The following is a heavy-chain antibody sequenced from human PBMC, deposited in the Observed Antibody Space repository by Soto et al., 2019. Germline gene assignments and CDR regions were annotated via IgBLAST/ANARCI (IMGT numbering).Heavy chain of an antibody. Sequence: QVQLEESGVGMDQPGRSLRLSCVGSGFPFWHYGMHWVRQAPGKGLEWVAVIWSDGNKESYADSVKGRFAISRDNSKDTLYLEMNSLRVEDMAVYFCARVRNGGWFHMDVWGQGTTVSVSS. J-gene: IGHJ6*02. V-gene: IGHV3-33*01. CDR3: ARVRNGGWFHMDV. D-gene: IGHD6-19*01. CDR1: GFPFWHYG. CDR2: IWSDGNKE.